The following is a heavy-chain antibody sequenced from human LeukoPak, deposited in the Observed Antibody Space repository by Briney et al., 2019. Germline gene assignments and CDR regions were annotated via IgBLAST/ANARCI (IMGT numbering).Heavy chain of an antibody. CDR2: ISHRGST. V-gene: IGHV4-34*01. CDR3: ARDLTTVTII. D-gene: IGHD4-17*01. J-gene: IGHJ4*02. CDR1: GXSFSGYF. Sequence: SETLSLTCAVYGXSFSGYFWSWIRQPPGKGLEWIGEISHRGSTNYNPSLKSRVTISVDTSKNQFSLNLSSVTAADTAVYYCARDLTTVTIIWGQGTLVTVSS.